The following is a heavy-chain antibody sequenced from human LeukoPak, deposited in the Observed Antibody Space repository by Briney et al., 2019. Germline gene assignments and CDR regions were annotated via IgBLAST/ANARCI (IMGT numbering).Heavy chain of an antibody. CDR3: AKDRLYDGSGNLYYFDY. J-gene: IGHJ4*02. CDR2: ISYDGSNK. CDR1: GFTFSSYG. Sequence: GRSLRLSCAASGFTFSSYGMHWVRQAPGKGLEWVAVISYDGSNKYYADSVKGRFTISRDNSKNTLYLQMNSLRAEDTAVYYCAKDRLYDGSGNLYYFDYWGQGTLVTVSS. V-gene: IGHV3-30*18. D-gene: IGHD3-10*01.